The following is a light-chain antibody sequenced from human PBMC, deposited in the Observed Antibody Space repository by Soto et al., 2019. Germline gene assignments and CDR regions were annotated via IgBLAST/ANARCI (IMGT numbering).Light chain of an antibody. CDR3: HQFGMSPFT. Sequence: VLTQSPGTLSLSPGESATLSCRASQSVRGNYFAWYQQRPGQAPRLLVYGPSVRAAGIPDRFRGSGSRTDFNLTINRVEPEDFAVYYFHQFGMSPFTFGPGTTLDIK. CDR2: GPS. V-gene: IGKV3-20*01. CDR1: QSVRGNY. J-gene: IGKJ3*01.